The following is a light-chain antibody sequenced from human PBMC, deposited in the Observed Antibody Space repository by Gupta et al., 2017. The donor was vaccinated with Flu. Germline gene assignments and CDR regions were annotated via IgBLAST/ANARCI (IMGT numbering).Light chain of an antibody. CDR3: CSYASSSTGS. V-gene: IGLV2-23*01. Sequence: QSALTQPASVSGSPGQSITISCTGTSSDVGTYNLVSWYHQHPGKAPKRVMYKGSKRPSGVSNRVSGSKSGNTAFLTISGLQAEDEADVYCCSYASSSTGSVGGGTKMPVL. J-gene: IGLJ2*01. CDR2: KGS. CDR1: SSDVGTYNL.